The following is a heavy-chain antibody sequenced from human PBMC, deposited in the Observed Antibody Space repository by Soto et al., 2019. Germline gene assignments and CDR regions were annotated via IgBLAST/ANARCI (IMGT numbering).Heavy chain of an antibody. Sequence: PSETLSLTCNVSGASISSYYWSWIRQPPGKGLEWIGYIYYSGSTSYNPSLKSRVTISIDTSKNQFSLNLSAVTAADTAVYYCARDRVEMATVTYFDFWGQGALVTVS. CDR1: GASISSYY. J-gene: IGHJ4*02. CDR3: ARDRVEMATVTYFDF. V-gene: IGHV4-59*01. CDR2: IYYSGST. D-gene: IGHD4-4*01.